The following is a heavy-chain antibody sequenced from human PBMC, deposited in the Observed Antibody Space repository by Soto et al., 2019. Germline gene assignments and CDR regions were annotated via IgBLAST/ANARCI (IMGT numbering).Heavy chain of an antibody. Sequence: ASVKVSCKASGYTFSSHGIIWVRQAPGQGLEWMGWISGYNGNAKYAQRFQGRVTMTTDTSTSTVYMDLRSLGSDDSAVYYCAREGSYGWYDCWGQGTLVPVYS. J-gene: IGHJ5*01. CDR2: ISGYNGNA. CDR3: AREGSYGWYDC. CDR1: GYTFSSHG. V-gene: IGHV1-18*01. D-gene: IGHD2-15*01.